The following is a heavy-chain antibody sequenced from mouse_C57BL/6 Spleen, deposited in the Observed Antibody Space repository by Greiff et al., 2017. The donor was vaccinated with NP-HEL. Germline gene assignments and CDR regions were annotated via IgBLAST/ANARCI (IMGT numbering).Heavy chain of an antibody. J-gene: IGHJ4*01. CDR1: GFTFSDYG. V-gene: IGHV5-17*01. D-gene: IGHD1-1*01. CDR2: ISSGSSTI. CDR3: ARPGTTVGYAMDY. Sequence: EVMLVESGGGLVKPGGSLKLSCAASGFTFSDYGMHWVRQAPEKGLEWVAYISSGSSTIYYADTVKGRFTISRDNAKNTLFLQMTSLRSEDTAMYYCARPGTTVGYAMDYWGQGTSVTVSS.